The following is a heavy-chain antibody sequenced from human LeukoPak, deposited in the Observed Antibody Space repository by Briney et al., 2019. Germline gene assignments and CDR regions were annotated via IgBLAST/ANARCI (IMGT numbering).Heavy chain of an antibody. CDR3: ARDYIAAAGLTAYNWFDP. D-gene: IGHD6-13*01. CDR1: GGTFSSYA. V-gene: IGHV1-69*04. CDR2: IIPILGTA. Sequence: ASVKVSCKASGGTFSSYAISWVRQAPGQGLEWMGRIIPILGTANYAQKFQGRVTITADKSTSTAYMELSSLRSEDTAVYYCARDYIAAAGLTAYNWFDPWGQGTLVTVSS. J-gene: IGHJ5*02.